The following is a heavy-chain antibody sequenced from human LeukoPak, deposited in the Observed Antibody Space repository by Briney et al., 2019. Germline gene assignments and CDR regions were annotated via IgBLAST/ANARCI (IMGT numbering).Heavy chain of an antibody. V-gene: IGHV1-2*02. J-gene: IGHJ1*01. D-gene: IGHD3-22*01. CDR3: ARGYYDSSDFEYFHH. CDR2: INPKSGGT. CDR1: GYTFTGYY. Sequence: EASVTVSCKASGYTFTGYYMHWVRQAPGQGLEWMGWINPKSGGTNYAQKFQGRVTMTRDTSISTAFMELSRLTSDDTAVYYCARGYYDSSDFEYFHHWGQGTLVTVSS.